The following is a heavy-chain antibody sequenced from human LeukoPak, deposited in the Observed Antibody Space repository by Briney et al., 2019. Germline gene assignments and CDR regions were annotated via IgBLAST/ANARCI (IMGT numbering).Heavy chain of an antibody. V-gene: IGHV1-69*04. D-gene: IGHD4-17*01. J-gene: IGHJ6*02. CDR1: GGTFSSYA. CDR2: IIPILGIA. CDR3: GVTTVLYGMDV. Sequence: GASVKVSCKASGGTFSSYAISWVRQAPGQGLEWMGRIIPILGIANYAQKFQGRVTITADKSASTAYMELSSLRPEDTAVYYCGVTTVLYGMDVWGQGTTVTVSS.